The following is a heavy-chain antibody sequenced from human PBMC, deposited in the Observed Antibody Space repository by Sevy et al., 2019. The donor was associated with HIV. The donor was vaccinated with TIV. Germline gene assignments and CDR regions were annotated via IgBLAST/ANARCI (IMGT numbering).Heavy chain of an antibody. D-gene: IGHD5-18*01. CDR3: AKEGGYSDGFDY. CDR2: ISYEGSNK. Sequence: GGSLRLSCAASGFTFSSYGMHWVRQAPGKGLEWVAVISYEGSNKYYADSVKGRFTISRDNSKSTLYLQMNSLRAEDTAVYYCAKEGGYSDGFDYWGQGTLVTVSS. CDR1: GFTFSSYG. V-gene: IGHV3-30*18. J-gene: IGHJ4*02.